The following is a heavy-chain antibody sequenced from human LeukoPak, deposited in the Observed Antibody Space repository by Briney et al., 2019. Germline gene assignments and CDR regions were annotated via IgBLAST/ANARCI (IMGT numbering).Heavy chain of an antibody. V-gene: IGHV1-69*05. J-gene: IGHJ4*02. CDR1: GGTFGSYA. Sequence: GASVKVSCKASGGTFGSYAISWVRQAPGQGLEWMGGIIPIFGTANYAQKFQGRVTITTDESTSTAYMELSSLRSEDTAVYYCARVRDYYDSSGYYHFDYWGQGTLVTVSS. CDR2: IIPIFGTA. D-gene: IGHD3-22*01. CDR3: ARVRDYYDSSGYYHFDY.